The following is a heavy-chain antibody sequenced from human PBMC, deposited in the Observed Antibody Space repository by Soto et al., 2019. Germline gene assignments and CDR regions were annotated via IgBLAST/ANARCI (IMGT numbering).Heavy chain of an antibody. J-gene: IGHJ5*02. CDR3: AMSLWFGNTPNWFDP. D-gene: IGHD3-10*01. CDR2: ICYSGST. V-gene: IGHV4-39*01. CDR1: GGSISSSSYY. Sequence: NPSETLSLTCTVSGGSISSSSYYWGWIRQPPGKGLEWIGSICYSGSTYYNPSLKSRVTISVDTSKNQFSLKLSSVTAADTAVYYCAMSLWFGNTPNWFDPWGQGTLVTVSS.